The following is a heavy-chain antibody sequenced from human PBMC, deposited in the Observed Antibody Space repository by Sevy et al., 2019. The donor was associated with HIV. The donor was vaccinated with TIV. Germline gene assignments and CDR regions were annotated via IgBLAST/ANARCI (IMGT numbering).Heavy chain of an antibody. D-gene: IGHD6-13*01. CDR1: GFTFSSHG. CDR2: ISYDGNYK. Sequence: GGSLRLSCAASGFTFSSHGMHWVRQAPGKGLEWMAVISYDGNYKSYGDSVKGRFTISRDDSKNTLYLQMNSLRPDDTAVYYCAGDSGYSIKWYPAYCGQGTLVTVSS. V-gene: IGHV3-30*03. CDR3: AGDSGYSIKWYPAY. J-gene: IGHJ4*02.